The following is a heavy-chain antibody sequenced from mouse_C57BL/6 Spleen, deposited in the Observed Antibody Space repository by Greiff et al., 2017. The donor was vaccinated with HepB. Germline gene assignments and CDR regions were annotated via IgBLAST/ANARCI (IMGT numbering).Heavy chain of an antibody. V-gene: IGHV1-61*01. Sequence: QVQLQQPGAELVRPGSSVKLSCKASGYTFTSYWMDWVKQRPGQGLEWIGNIYPSDSETHYNQKFKDKATLTVDKSSSTAYMQLSSLTSEDSAVYYCARRRKTAQATSPFAYWGQGTLVTVSA. CDR3: ARRRKTAQATSPFAY. D-gene: IGHD3-2*02. J-gene: IGHJ3*01. CDR1: GYTFTSYW. CDR2: IYPSDSET.